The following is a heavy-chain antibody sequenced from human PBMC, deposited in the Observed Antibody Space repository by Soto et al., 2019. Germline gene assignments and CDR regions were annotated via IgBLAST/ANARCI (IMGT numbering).Heavy chain of an antibody. D-gene: IGHD6-13*01. CDR1: GFTFSSYG. CDR3: ASWGGIASPAYHGSLSPYDY. V-gene: IGHV3-30*03. J-gene: IGHJ4*02. CDR2: ISYDGSNK. Sequence: PGGSLRLSCAASGFTFSSYGMHWVRQAPGKGLEWVAVISYDGSNKYYADSVKGRFTISRDNSKNTLYLQMNSLRAEDTAVYYCASWGGIASPAYHGSLSPYDYWGQGTLVTV.